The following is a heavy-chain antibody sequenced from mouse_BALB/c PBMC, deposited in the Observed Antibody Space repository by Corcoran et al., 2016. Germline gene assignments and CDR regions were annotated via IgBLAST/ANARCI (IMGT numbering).Heavy chain of an antibody. CDR2: IDPANGNT. CDR3: AYLDCYFDV. V-gene: IGHV14-3*02. Sequence: EVELQQSGGALVKPGASVKLSCTASGFNIKDTYMHWVKQRPEQGLEGIGRIDPANGNTKYDPKFQGKATITADTSSNTAYLQLSSLTSEDTAVYYCAYLDCYFDVWGVGTTVTVSS. CDR1: GFNIKDTY. J-gene: IGHJ1*01.